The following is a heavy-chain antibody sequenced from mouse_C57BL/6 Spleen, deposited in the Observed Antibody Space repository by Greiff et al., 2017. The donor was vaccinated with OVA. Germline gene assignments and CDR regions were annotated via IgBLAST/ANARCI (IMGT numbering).Heavy chain of an antibody. CDR3: ARHPYGSSYEYFDY. D-gene: IGHD1-1*01. CDR1: GYTFTNYW. V-gene: IGHV1-63*01. J-gene: IGHJ2*01. CDR2: IYPGGGYT. Sequence: QVQLKESGAELVRPGTSVKMSCKASGYTFTNYWIGWAKQRPGHGLEWIGDIYPGGGYTNYNEKFKGKATLTADKSSSTAYMQFSSLTSEDSAIYYCARHPYGSSYEYFDYWGQGTTLTVSS.